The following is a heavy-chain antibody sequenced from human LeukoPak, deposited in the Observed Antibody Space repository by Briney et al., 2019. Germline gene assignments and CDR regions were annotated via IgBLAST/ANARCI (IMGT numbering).Heavy chain of an antibody. CDR3: AKDRLLPLDYFDY. CDR1: VCTFSNYW. CDR2: INQDGSEE. J-gene: IGHJ4*02. D-gene: IGHD2-15*01. Sequence: GGSLRLSCVASVCTFSNYWMTWVRQAPGKGLEWVANINQDGSEEHYLDSVKGRFTISRDNAKNSLYLQMDSLRAEDTAIYYCAKDRLLPLDYFDYWGQGTLVTVSS. V-gene: IGHV3-7*03.